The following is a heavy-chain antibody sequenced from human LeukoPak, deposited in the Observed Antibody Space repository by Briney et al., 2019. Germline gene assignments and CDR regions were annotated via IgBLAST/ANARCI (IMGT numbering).Heavy chain of an antibody. CDR3: ARGKAYYYYMDV. CDR2: INHSGST. J-gene: IGHJ6*03. CDR1: GGSFSGYY. Sequence: SETLSLTCAVYGGSFSGYYWSWIRQPPGKGLEWIGEINHSGSTNYNPSLKSRVTISVDTSKNPFSLKLSSVTAADTAVYYCARGKAYYYYMDVWGKGTTVTVSS. V-gene: IGHV4-34*01.